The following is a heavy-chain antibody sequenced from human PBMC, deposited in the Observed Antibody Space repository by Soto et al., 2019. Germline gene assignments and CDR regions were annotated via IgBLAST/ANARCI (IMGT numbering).Heavy chain of an antibody. CDR1: GFTFSSYA. CDR3: AKVIKPPSRGSNGPYWFDP. J-gene: IGHJ5*02. D-gene: IGHD4-4*01. CDR2: ISGSGGST. V-gene: IGHV3-23*01. Sequence: GGSLRLSCAASGFTFSSYAMSWVRQAPGKGLEWVSAISGSGGSTYYADSVKGRFTISRDNSKNTLYLQMNSLRAEDTAVYYCAKVIKPPSRGSNGPYWFDPWGQGTLVTVSS.